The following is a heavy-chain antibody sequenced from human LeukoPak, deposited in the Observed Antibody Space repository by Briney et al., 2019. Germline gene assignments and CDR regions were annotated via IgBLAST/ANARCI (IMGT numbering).Heavy chain of an antibody. CDR3: ARGGRYSYGPPFDY. J-gene: IGHJ4*02. D-gene: IGHD5-18*01. V-gene: IGHV4-30-2*01. CDR2: IYHSGST. CDR1: GGSISSGGYS. Sequence: SSQTLSLTCAVSGGSISSGGYSWSWIRQPPGKGLEWIGYIYHSGSTYYNPSLKSRVTISVDRSKNQFSLKLSSVTAADTDVYYCARGGRYSYGPPFDYWGQGTLVTVSS.